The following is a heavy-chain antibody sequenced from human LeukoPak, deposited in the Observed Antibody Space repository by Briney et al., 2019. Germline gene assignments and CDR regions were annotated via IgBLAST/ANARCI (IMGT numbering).Heavy chain of an antibody. CDR2: ISSSSSYI. CDR1: GFTFSTYA. V-gene: IGHV3-23*01. D-gene: IGHD4-17*01. J-gene: IGHJ4*02. CDR3: ATTYGDYYFDY. Sequence: GGSLRLSCAASGFTFSTYAMSWVRQAPGKGLERVSSISSSSSYIYYADSVKGRFTISRDNSKNTLYLQMNSLRAEDTAVYYCATTYGDYYFDYWGQGTLVTVSS.